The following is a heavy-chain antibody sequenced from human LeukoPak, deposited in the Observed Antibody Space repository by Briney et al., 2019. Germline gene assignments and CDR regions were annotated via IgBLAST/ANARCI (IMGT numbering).Heavy chain of an antibody. J-gene: IGHJ3*02. CDR2: IYYSGST. CDR1: GGSISSSSYY. V-gene: IGHV4-39*01. CDR3: ARSITGTTFSAFDI. D-gene: IGHD1-7*01. Sequence: SETLSLTCTVSGGSISSSSYYWGWIRQPPGKGLEWIGSIYYSGSTYYNPSLKSRVTISVDTSKNQFSLKLSSVTAADTAVYYCARSITGTTFSAFDIWGQGTMVTVSS.